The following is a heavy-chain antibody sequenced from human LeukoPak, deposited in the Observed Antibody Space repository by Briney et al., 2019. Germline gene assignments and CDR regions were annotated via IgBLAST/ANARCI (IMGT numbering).Heavy chain of an antibody. CDR2: INHSGST. V-gene: IGHV4-34*01. Sequence: SETLSLTCAVYGGSFSGYYWSWIRQPPGKGLEWIGEINHSGSTNYNPSLKSRVTISVDTSKNQFSLKLSSVTAADTAVYYCASCRDGYLFDYWGQGTLVTVSS. D-gene: IGHD5-24*01. J-gene: IGHJ4*02. CDR1: GGSFSGYY. CDR3: ASCRDGYLFDY.